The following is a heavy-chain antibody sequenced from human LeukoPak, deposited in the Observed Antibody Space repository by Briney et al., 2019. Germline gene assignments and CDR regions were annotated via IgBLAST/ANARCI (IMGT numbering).Heavy chain of an antibody. D-gene: IGHD4-11*01. V-gene: IGHV4-30-4*08. CDR3: ARVIIYSNYVWFDP. CDR1: GGSFSGYY. CDR2: IYYSGST. J-gene: IGHJ5*02. Sequence: KPSETLSLTCAVYGGSFSGYYWSWIRQPPGKGLEWIAYIYYSGSTYYNPSLRSRVTISVDTSKNQFSLKLSSVTAADTAVYYCARVIIYSNYVWFDPWGQGTLVTVSS.